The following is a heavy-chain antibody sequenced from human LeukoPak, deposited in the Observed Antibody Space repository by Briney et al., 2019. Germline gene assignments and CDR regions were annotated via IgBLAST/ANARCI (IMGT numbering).Heavy chain of an antibody. CDR1: GYSISSGYY. D-gene: IGHD1-7*01. J-gene: IGHJ3*01. CDR3: TRWSETTDAFDL. Sequence: SETVSLTCAVSGYSISSGYYWGWLRHPPGTGLAWIASIYHSGSTYYNPSLKSRVTISVDTSKNQFSLELSSVTAADTAVYYCTRWSETTDAFDLWGQGTMVPVSS. V-gene: IGHV4-38-2*01. CDR2: IYHSGST.